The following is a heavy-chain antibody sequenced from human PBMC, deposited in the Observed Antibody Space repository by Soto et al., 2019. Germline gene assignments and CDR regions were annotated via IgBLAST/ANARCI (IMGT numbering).Heavy chain of an antibody. CDR2: IYYSGST. CDR1: GGSVRSASYH. D-gene: IGHD3-16*01. Sequence: QAQLQESGPGLVKPSETLSLTCTVSGGSVRSASYHWTWIRQPPGKGLEWIGYIYYSGSTNYNPSLKSRVNISVDTSKNQFSLKLSSVTAADTAVYYCARDNMRARDGMDVWGQGTTVTVSS. V-gene: IGHV4-61*01. CDR3: ARDNMRARDGMDV. J-gene: IGHJ6*02.